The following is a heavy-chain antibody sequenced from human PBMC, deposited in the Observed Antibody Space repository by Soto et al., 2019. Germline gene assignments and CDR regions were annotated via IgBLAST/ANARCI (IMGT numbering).Heavy chain of an antibody. Sequence: SVKVSCKASGGTFSSYAISWVRQAPGQGLEWMGGIIPIFGTANYAQKFQGRVTITADESTSTAYMELSSLRSEDTAVYYCARDTYYYDSSGYYYLGFDYWGQGTLVTVSS. V-gene: IGHV1-69*13. J-gene: IGHJ4*02. CDR1: GGTFSSYA. CDR3: ARDTYYYDSSGYYYLGFDY. D-gene: IGHD3-22*01. CDR2: IIPIFGTA.